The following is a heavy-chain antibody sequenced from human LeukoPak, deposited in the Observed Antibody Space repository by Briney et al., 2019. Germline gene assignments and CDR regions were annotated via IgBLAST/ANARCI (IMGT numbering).Heavy chain of an antibody. CDR3: AREIRAVTGDYYYYYYMDV. CDR1: GASISRYY. J-gene: IGHJ6*03. Sequence: SETLSLTCTVSGASISRYYCSWIRQPPGKGLGWVGYIYHSGSTYYNPSLKSRVTISVDRSKNQFSLKLSSVTAADTAVYYCAREIRAVTGDYYYYYYMDVWGKGTTVTVSS. V-gene: IGHV4-59*01. D-gene: IGHD3-10*01. CDR2: IYHSGST.